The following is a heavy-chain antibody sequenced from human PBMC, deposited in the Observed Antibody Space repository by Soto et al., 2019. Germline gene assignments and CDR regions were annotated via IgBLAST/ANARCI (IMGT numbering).Heavy chain of an antibody. Sequence: GGSLRLSYAASGFSFGGFAMNWVRQVPRKGLEWVSGINTGGGGTTYYADSVKGRFTISRDNSKNTLYLQMNSLRVEDTAVYYCARGVNGWGNFDFWGQGTLVTVSS. V-gene: IGHV3-23*01. D-gene: IGHD6-19*01. CDR1: GFSFGGFA. J-gene: IGHJ4*02. CDR2: INTGGGGTT. CDR3: ARGVNGWGNFDF.